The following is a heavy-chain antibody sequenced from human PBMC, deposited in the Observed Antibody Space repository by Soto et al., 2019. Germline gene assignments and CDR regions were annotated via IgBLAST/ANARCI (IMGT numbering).Heavy chain of an antibody. V-gene: IGHV1-2*02. J-gene: IGHJ4*02. D-gene: IGHD3-3*01. CDR3: ARITIFGVVGFDY. CDR2: INPNSGGT. Sequence: ASVKVSCKASGYTFTGYYMHWVRQAPGQGLEWMGWINPNSGGTNYAQKFQGRVTMTRDTSISTAYMELSRLGSDDTAVYYCARITIFGVVGFDYWGQGTLVTVSS. CDR1: GYTFTGYY.